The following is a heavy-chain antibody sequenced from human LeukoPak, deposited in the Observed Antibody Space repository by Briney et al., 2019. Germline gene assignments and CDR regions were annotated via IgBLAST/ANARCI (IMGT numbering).Heavy chain of an antibody. CDR1: GGSISSNY. V-gene: IGHV4-39*01. D-gene: IGHD2-2*03. CDR3: ARLDVVIVPAHPSV. J-gene: IGHJ3*01. Sequence: SETLSLTCTVSGGSISSNYWGWIRRPPGQGLEWIGRIYYSGNTYYNPFFKSRLTISVDTSMNQFSLKLSSVTAADTAVYYCARLDVVIVPAHPSVWGQGTMVTVSS. CDR2: IYYSGNT.